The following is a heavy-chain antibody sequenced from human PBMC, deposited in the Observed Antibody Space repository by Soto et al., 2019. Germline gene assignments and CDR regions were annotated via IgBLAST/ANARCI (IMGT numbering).Heavy chain of an antibody. CDR3: AKCPRLDDAFDI. V-gene: IGHV3-23*01. D-gene: IGHD3-3*01. J-gene: IGHJ3*02. CDR2: ISGSGGST. Sequence: PGGSLRLSCAASGFTFSSYAMSWVRQAPGKGLEWVSAISGSGGSTYYADSVKGRFTISSDNSKHTLYLQMNSLRAEDTAVYYCAKCPRLDDAFDIWGQGTMVTVSS. CDR1: GFTFSSYA.